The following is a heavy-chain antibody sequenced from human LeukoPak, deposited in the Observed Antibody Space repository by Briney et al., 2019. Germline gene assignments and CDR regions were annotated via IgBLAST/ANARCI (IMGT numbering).Heavy chain of an antibody. J-gene: IGHJ4*02. CDR1: GVTVSSNY. V-gene: IGHV3-53*01. D-gene: IGHD1-20*01. CDR3: AKAPSPYNWKSFDY. CDR2: IYRGRII. Sequence: GGSLRLSCAASGVTVSSNYMSWVRQAPGKGLEWVSVIYRGRIIYCADSVKGRFTLSRYNSNNPLYLQMNSLRAEDTAIYYCAKAPSPYNWKSFDYWGQGTLITVSS.